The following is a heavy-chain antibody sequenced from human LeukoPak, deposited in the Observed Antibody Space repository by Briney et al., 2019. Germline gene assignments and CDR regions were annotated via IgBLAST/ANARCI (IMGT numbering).Heavy chain of an antibody. J-gene: IGHJ5*02. CDR3: ARNRVTITTMRYFDP. D-gene: IGHD4-11*01. CDR1: GYTFTGYY. CDR2: INPNSGGT. Sequence: ASVKVSCKASGYTFTGYYMHWVRQAPGQGLEWMGWINPNSGGTNYAQKIQGRVTTTRDTSISTDYMELRSLRSDDTAVYYCARNRVTITTMRYFDPWGQGTRVTVSS. V-gene: IGHV1-2*02.